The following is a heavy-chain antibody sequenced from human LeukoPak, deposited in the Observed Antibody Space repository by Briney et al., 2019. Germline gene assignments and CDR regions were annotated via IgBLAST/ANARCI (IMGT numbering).Heavy chain of an antibody. J-gene: IGHJ4*02. V-gene: IGHV3-21*01. CDR1: GFTFSSYS. Sequence: GGSLRLSCAASGFTFSSYSMNWVRQAPGKGLEWVSSISSSSSYIYYADSVKGRFTISRDNAKNSLYLQMNSLRAEGTAVSDCASVTLRYCSGGSCYPDYWGQGTLLTVSS. D-gene: IGHD2-15*01. CDR3: ASVTLRYCSGGSCYPDY. CDR2: ISSSSSYI.